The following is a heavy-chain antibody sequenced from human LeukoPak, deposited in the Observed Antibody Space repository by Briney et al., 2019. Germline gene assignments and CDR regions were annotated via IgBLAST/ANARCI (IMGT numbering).Heavy chain of an antibody. CDR1: GFTLSSYS. CDR3: AREGGYTYGYDDY. CDR2: ISSSSSYI. D-gene: IGHD5-18*01. J-gene: IGHJ4*02. Sequence: GGSLRLSCAASGFTLSSYSMNWVRQAPGKGLEWVSSISSSSSYIYYADSVKGRFTISRDNAKNSLYLQMNSLRAEDTAVYYCAREGGYTYGYDDYWGQGTLVTVSS. V-gene: IGHV3-21*01.